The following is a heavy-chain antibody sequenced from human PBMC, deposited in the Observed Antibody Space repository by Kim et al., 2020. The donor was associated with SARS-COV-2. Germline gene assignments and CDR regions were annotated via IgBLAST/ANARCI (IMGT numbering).Heavy chain of an antibody. Sequence: VGSLRLSCAASGFTFSSYEMNWVRQAPGKGLEWVSYISSSGSTIYYADSVKGRFTISRDNAKNSLYLQMNSLRAEDTAVYYCASLIVVVPSFWGQGTLVT. CDR2: ISSSGSTI. V-gene: IGHV3-48*03. J-gene: IGHJ4*02. D-gene: IGHD2-2*01. CDR3: ASLIVVVPSF. CDR1: GFTFSSYE.